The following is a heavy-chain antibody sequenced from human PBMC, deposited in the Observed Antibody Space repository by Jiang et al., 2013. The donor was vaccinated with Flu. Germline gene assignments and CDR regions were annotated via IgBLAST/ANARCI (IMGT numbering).Heavy chain of an antibody. CDR1: GGSVSSGGQY. CDR2: IYYSGNT. Sequence: GPGLVKPSQTLSLTCTVSGGSVSSGGQYWSWIRQHPGRGLEWVGNIYYSGNTYYNPSLKSRVTISVDTSKNQFSLKLSSVAAADTALYYCARDPGASYINYWGQGTLVTVSS. V-gene: IGHV4-31*03. D-gene: IGHD5-18*01. J-gene: IGHJ4*02. CDR3: ARDPGASYINY.